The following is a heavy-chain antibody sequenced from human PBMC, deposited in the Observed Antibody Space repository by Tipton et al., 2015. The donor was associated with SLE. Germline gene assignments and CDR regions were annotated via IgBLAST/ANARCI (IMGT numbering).Heavy chain of an antibody. D-gene: IGHD4-23*01. V-gene: IGHV4-34*01. CDR1: CGSFSGYY. CDR3: AREGYGGKNGDV. Sequence: LSLPFSFSCGSFSGYYWTLIRQPPGKGLELIGYIYQSGSTNYTPPLKSRVTISVDTSKNQFSLKLSSVTAADAAVYYCAREGYGGKNGDVWGKGTTVTVSS. CDR2: IYQSGST. J-gene: IGHJ6*04.